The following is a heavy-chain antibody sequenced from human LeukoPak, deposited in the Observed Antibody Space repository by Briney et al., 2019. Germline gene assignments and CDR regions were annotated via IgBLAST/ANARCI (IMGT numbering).Heavy chain of an antibody. Sequence: MASETLSLTCTVSGGSISSYYWNWIRQPPGKGLEWIGYIYYSGSTKYNPSLKSRVTISVDTPKNQFSLKVSSVTAADTAVYYCATDLFGIGTTWAYNDFWGQGTLVTVSA. J-gene: IGHJ4*02. CDR2: IYYSGST. CDR3: ATDLFGIGTTWAYNDF. CDR1: GGSISSYY. D-gene: IGHD1-14*01. V-gene: IGHV4-59*01.